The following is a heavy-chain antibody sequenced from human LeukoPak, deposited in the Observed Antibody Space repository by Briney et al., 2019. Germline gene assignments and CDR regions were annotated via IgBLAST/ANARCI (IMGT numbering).Heavy chain of an antibody. CDR1: GFSLSDYY. V-gene: IGHV3-11*01. CDR3: ARSIGDYYTMDV. D-gene: IGHD3-22*01. J-gene: IGHJ6*02. CDR2: ISGSGSDL. Sequence: PGGSLRLSCVACGFSLSDYYMSWIRQAPGRGLEWISYISGSGSDLYYADSVKGRFTVSRDNANNSLYLQMNSLRAEDTAVYYCARSIGDYYTMDVWGQGTTVTVSS.